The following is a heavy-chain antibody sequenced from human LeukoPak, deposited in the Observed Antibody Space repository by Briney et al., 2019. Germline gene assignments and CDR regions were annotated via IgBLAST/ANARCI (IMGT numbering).Heavy chain of an antibody. V-gene: IGHV3-33*01. CDR2: IWYDGSNK. D-gene: IGHD3-22*01. J-gene: IGHJ4*02. Sequence: GGSLRLSCAASGFTFSSYGMPWVRQAPGKGLEWVAVIWYDGSNKYYADSVKGRFTISRDNSKNTLYLQMNSLRAEDTAVYYCARDLGYYDSSGYYGLDYWGQGTLVTVSS. CDR1: GFTFSSYG. CDR3: ARDLGYYDSSGYYGLDY.